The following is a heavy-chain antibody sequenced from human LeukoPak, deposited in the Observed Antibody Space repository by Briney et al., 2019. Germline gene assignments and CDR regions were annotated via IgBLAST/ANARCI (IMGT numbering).Heavy chain of an antibody. J-gene: IGHJ3*02. CDR1: GFTITSYG. Sequence: ASVKVSCKASGFTITSYGLNWVRQAPGQGLEWLGWISAYTGNTKYAQRLQGRVTMTSDTSTSTAYVELRSLRSDDTAVYYCARGKYSSDTDAFDIWGQGTMDTVSS. CDR3: ARGKYSSDTDAFDI. V-gene: IGHV1-18*01. CDR2: ISAYTGNT. D-gene: IGHD6-25*01.